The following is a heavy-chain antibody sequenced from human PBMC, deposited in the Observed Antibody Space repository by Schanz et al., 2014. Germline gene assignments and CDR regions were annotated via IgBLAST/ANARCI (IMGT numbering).Heavy chain of an antibody. D-gene: IGHD6-19*01. V-gene: IGHV1-69*02. J-gene: IGHJ4*02. Sequence: QVHLVQSGAEVKKPGSSVKVSCKASGGTFSSDTFSWVRQAPGQGLEWMGRIVPIAGITNYAQRFQGRVTITADKSSDTAYMELSSLRSDDTAVDYCARGGYSSGWYDRDIAHFDYWGQGTLXTVSS. CDR3: ARGGYSSGWYDRDIAHFDY. CDR2: IVPIAGIT. CDR1: GGTFSSDT.